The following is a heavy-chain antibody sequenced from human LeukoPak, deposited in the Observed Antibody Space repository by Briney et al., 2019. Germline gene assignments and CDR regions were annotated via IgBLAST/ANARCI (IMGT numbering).Heavy chain of an antibody. CDR3: ARDFDEDYYGSGSSQDY. Sequence: ASVKVSCKASGYTFTSYYMHWVRQAPGQGLEWMGIINPSGGSTSYAQKFQGRVTMTRDTSTSTVYMELSSLRSEDTAVYYCARDFDEDYYGSGSSQDYWGQGTLVTVSS. J-gene: IGHJ4*02. CDR1: GYTFTSYY. CDR2: INPSGGST. V-gene: IGHV1-46*01. D-gene: IGHD3-10*01.